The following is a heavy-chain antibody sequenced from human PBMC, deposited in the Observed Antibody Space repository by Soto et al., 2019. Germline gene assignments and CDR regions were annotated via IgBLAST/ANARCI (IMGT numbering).Heavy chain of an antibody. Sequence: LRLSCAASGFTFSSYGMHWVRQAPGKGLEWVAVIWYDGSNKYYADSVKGRFTISRDNSKNTLYLQMNSLRAEDTAVYYCARDRFRSGYCSGGSCQNYYYYGMDVWGQGTTVTVSS. CDR1: GFTFSSYG. D-gene: IGHD2-15*01. V-gene: IGHV3-33*01. J-gene: IGHJ6*02. CDR2: IWYDGSNK. CDR3: ARDRFRSGYCSGGSCQNYYYYGMDV.